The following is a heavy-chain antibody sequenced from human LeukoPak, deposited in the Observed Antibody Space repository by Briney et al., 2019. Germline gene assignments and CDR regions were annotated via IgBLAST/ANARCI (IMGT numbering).Heavy chain of an antibody. V-gene: IGHV1-69*01. Sequence: GGSLRLSCAASGGTFSSYAISWVRQAPGQGLEWMGVIIPIFGTANYAQKFQGRVTMTADESTSTAYMELSSLRSEDTAVYYCARSFEYYYDSSGYFYYYYYYMDVWGKGTTVTVSS. CDR2: IIPIFGTA. CDR1: GGTFSSYA. D-gene: IGHD3-22*01. J-gene: IGHJ6*03. CDR3: ARSFEYYYDSSGYFYYYYYYMDV.